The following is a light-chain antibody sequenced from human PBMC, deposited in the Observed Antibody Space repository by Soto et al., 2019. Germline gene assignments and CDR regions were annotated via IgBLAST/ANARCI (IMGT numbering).Light chain of an antibody. CDR1: QSVSSSY. Sequence: EIVLTQSPGTLSLSPGERATLSCRASQSVSSSYLAWYQQKPGQAPRLLIYGASSRATGIPDRFSGSGSGTDFTLTTSRPEPEELAVYYGQQYGSSPSYGGGTKVEIK. CDR3: QQYGSSPS. CDR2: GAS. V-gene: IGKV3-20*01. J-gene: IGKJ4*01.